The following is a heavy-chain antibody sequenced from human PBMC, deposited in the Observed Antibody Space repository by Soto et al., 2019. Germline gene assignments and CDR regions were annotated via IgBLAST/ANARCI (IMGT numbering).Heavy chain of an antibody. J-gene: IGHJ3*01. V-gene: IGHV4-30-4*01. CDR1: GGSVSRGDSY. CDR2: VYYSGTT. CDR3: ARGRLSCHPTPPHAY. Sequence: QVQLHESGPGLVKPSQTLSLTGTVSGGSVSRGDSYWTWIRQAPGKGLDGVGHVYYSGTTYYNQPLKELLTTTVDTSKIQFSLTLSSVTAADTAVYFCARGRLSCHPTPPHAYWGQVTMVNVSS. D-gene: IGHD2-21*01.